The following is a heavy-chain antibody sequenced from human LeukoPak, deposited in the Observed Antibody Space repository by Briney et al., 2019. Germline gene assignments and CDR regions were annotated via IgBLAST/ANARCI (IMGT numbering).Heavy chain of an antibody. Sequence: ETLSLTCTVSGGSISRGGYYMSWVRQAPGKGLEWVSVIYSGGSTYYADSVKGRFTISRDNSKNTLYLQMNSLRAEDTAVYYCAKDSGSSGYYYRDAFDIWGQGTMVTVSS. J-gene: IGHJ3*02. CDR1: GGSISRGGYY. D-gene: IGHD3-22*01. CDR3: AKDSGSSGYYYRDAFDI. CDR2: IYSGGST. V-gene: IGHV3-53*01.